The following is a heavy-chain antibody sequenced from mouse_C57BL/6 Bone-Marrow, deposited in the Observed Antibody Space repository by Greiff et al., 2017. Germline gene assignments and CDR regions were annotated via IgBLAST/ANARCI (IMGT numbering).Heavy chain of an antibody. CDR3: ARDYGSSYWYFDV. D-gene: IGHD1-1*01. Sequence: QVQLQQPGAELVMPGASVKLSCKASGYTFTSYWMHWVKQRPGQGLEWIGEIDPSDSYTNYNQKFKGKSTLTVDKSSSNAYMELHSLTSEDSAVYFCARDYGSSYWYFDVWGTGTTVTVSS. V-gene: IGHV1-69*01. CDR1: GYTFTSYW. J-gene: IGHJ1*03. CDR2: IDPSDSYT.